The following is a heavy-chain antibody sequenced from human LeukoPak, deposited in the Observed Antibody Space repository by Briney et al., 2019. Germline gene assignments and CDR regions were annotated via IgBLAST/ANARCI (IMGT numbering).Heavy chain of an antibody. CDR3: AKERESSGWYEGGFDY. J-gene: IGHJ4*02. V-gene: IGHV3-23*01. Sequence: GGSLRLSCAASGFAFSSYAMSWVRQAPGKGLEWVSAISGSGGSTYYADSVKGRFTISRDNSKNTLYLQMNSLRAEDTAVYYCAKERESSGWYEGGFDYWGQGTLVTVSS. CDR1: GFAFSSYA. CDR2: ISGSGGST. D-gene: IGHD6-19*01.